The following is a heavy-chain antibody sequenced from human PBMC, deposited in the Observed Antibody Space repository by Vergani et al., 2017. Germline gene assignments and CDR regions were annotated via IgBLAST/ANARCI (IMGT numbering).Heavy chain of an antibody. J-gene: IGHJ4*02. Sequence: QVQLVQSGAEVKKPGASVKVSCKASGYTFTGYYLHWVRQAPGQGLEWMGWINPNSGDTNYAQKFQGRVTMTRDTSISTTSMELCRLRSDDTALYYCARDRGSYDTQPAGYWGQGTLVTVSS. CDR2: INPNSGDT. CDR3: ARDRGSYDTQPAGY. V-gene: IGHV1-2*02. CDR1: GYTFTGYY. D-gene: IGHD2-15*01.